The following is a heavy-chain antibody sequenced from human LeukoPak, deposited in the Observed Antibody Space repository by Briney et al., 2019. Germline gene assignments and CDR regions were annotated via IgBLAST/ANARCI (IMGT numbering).Heavy chain of an antibody. J-gene: IGHJ4*02. CDR2: ISSDSTNI. CDR1: GITLSNYG. CDR3: ARDGSGSGDY. Sequence: GGSLRLSCAVSGITLSNYGMNWVRQAPGEGLEWVASISSDSTNIYYTDSVKGRFTISRDNAKNSLYLQMNSLILEDTAVYYCARDGSGSGDYWGQGTLVTVSS. V-gene: IGHV3-21*01. D-gene: IGHD2-15*01.